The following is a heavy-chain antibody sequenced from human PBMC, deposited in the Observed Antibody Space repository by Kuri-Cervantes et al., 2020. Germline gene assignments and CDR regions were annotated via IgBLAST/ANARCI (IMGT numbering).Heavy chain of an antibody. D-gene: IGHD3-10*01. CDR3: AKDPQPRLLWFGEGVYYGMDV. Sequence: GESLKISCAASGFTFDDYAMHWVRQAPGKGLEWVSSISSSSSYIYYADSVKGRFTISRDNSKNSLYLQMNSLRAEDTAVYYCAKDPQPRLLWFGEGVYYGMDVWGQGTTVTVSS. CDR1: GFTFDDYA. CDR2: ISSSSSYI. V-gene: IGHV3-21*04. J-gene: IGHJ6*02.